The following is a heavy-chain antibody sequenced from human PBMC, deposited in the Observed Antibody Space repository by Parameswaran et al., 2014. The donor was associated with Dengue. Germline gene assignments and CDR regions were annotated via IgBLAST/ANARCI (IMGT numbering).Heavy chain of an antibody. Sequence: KWIRQPPGKGLEWVSSISSSSSYIYYADSAKGRFTISRDNAKNSLYLQMNSLRAEDTAVYYCAFEPPGGYSGYDPPYYYYGMDVWGQGTTVTVSS. J-gene: IGHJ6*02. CDR2: ISSSSSYI. CDR3: AFEPPGGYSGYDPPYYYYGMDV. D-gene: IGHD5-12*01. V-gene: IGHV3-21*01.